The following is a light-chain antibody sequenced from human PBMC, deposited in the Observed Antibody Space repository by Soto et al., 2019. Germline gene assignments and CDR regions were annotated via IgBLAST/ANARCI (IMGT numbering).Light chain of an antibody. CDR1: QNIDTY. Sequence: DIQMTQSPSSLSAPVGDRVTITCRAGQNIDTYLNWYKQEPGKAPTLLIYAASSLHSRVPSRFSGSGSGTDFTLTISSLQPEDFATYFCQQSHGIPYTFGHGTKLEIK. CDR2: AAS. CDR3: QQSHGIPYT. V-gene: IGKV1-39*01. J-gene: IGKJ2*01.